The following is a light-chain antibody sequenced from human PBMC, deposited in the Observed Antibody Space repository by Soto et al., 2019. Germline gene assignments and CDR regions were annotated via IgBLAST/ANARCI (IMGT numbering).Light chain of an antibody. CDR2: DAS. Sequence: EMVMTQSPATLSVSPGERATLSCRASQSVSSNLAWYQQKPGQAPRLLIYDASSRATGIPDRFSGSGSGTDFTLTISRLEPEDFAVYYCEQYGSSPRTFGQGTKVDIK. CDR3: EQYGSSPRT. J-gene: IGKJ1*01. CDR1: QSVSSN. V-gene: IGKV3-20*01.